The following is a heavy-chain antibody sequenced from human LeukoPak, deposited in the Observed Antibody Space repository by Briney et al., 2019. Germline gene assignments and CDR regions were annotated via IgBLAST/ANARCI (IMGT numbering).Heavy chain of an antibody. V-gene: IGHV3-21*01. CDR3: ARGSDGRYCSGGSCLKY. CDR1: GFTFSSHS. Sequence: PGGSLRLSCAASGFTFSSHSMNWVRQAPGKGLEWVSSISSSSSYIYYADSVKGRFTISRDNAKNSLYLQMNSLRAEDTAVYYCARGSDGRYCSGGSCLKYWGQGTLVTVSS. J-gene: IGHJ4*02. CDR2: ISSSSSYI. D-gene: IGHD2-15*01.